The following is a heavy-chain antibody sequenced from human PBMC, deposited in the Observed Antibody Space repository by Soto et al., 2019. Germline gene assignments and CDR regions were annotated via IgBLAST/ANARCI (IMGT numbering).Heavy chain of an antibody. Sequence: QVQLQESGPGLVKPSGTLSLTCTVSGGSISRYYWSWIRQPPGKGLEWIGYMYNTGRTVYNPSFKSRVTLSVDTSKNQFSLQLDSVTAADTATYYCARDLWGYCGTDCYPLDVWGQGTTVTVSS. V-gene: IGHV4-59*01. CDR2: MYNTGRT. D-gene: IGHD2-21*02. CDR1: GGSISRYY. J-gene: IGHJ6*02. CDR3: ARDLWGYCGTDCYPLDV.